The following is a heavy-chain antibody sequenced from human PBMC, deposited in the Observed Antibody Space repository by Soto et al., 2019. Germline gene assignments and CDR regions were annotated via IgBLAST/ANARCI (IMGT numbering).Heavy chain of an antibody. J-gene: IGHJ4*02. CDR3: ASPRAAADY. Sequence: LRLSCAASGFTFSSYAMHWVRQAPGKGLEWVAVISYDGSNKYYADSVKGRFTISRDNSKNTLYLQMNSLRAEDTAVYYCASPRAAADYWGQGTLVTVSS. D-gene: IGHD6-13*01. V-gene: IGHV3-30-3*01. CDR1: GFTFSSYA. CDR2: ISYDGSNK.